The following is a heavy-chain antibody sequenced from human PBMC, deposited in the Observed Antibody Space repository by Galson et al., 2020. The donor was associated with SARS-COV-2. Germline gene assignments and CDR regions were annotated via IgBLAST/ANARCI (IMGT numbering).Heavy chain of an antibody. CDR3: AKSMVKAYYYGMDV. Sequence: GESLKISCAASGFTFSSYGMHWVRQAPGKGLEWVAVIWYDVSNKYYADSVKGRFTISRDNSKNTLYLQMNSLRAEDTAVYYCAKSMVKAYYYGMDVWGQGTTVTVSS. D-gene: IGHD5-18*01. CDR2: IWYDVSNK. V-gene: IGHV3-33*06. CDR1: GFTFSSYG. J-gene: IGHJ6*02.